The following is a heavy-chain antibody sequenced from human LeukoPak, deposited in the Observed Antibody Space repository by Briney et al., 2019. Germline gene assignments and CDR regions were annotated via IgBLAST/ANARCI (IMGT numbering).Heavy chain of an antibody. J-gene: IGHJ6*02. CDR2: INPNSGGT. CDR1: GYTFTGYY. D-gene: IGHD2-2*01. V-gene: IGHV1-2*02. Sequence: GASVKVSCKASGYTFTGYYMHWVRQAPGQGLEWMGWINPNSGGTNYAQKFQGRVTMTRDTSISTAYMELSRLRSDDTAVYYCARDQGPLSCSSTSCRDSSPNTYGMDVWGQGTTVTVSS. CDR3: ARDQGPLSCSSTSCRDSSPNTYGMDV.